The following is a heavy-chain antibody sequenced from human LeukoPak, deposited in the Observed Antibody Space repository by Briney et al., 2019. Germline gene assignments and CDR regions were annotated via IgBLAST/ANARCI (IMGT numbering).Heavy chain of an antibody. CDR3: ARDLSRYRYGSGSPDY. CDR2: ISAYNGNT. CDR1: GYTFTSYG. J-gene: IGHJ4*02. V-gene: IGHV1-18*01. D-gene: IGHD3-10*01. Sequence: GASVKVSCKASGYTFTSYGISWVRQAPGQGLEWMGWISAYNGNTNYAQKLQGRVTMTTDTSTSTAYMELRSLRSDDTAVYYCARDLSRYRYGSGSPDYWGQGTLVTVSS.